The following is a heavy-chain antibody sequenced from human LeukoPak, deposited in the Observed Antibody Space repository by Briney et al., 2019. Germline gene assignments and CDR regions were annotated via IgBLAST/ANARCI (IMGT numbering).Heavy chain of an antibody. Sequence: PGGSLRLSCAASGSTFRTYSMNWVRQAPGKGLEWVSSISSSSSSIYYADSVKGRFTISRDNAKNSLYLQMNSLRAEDTAVYYCARAGNYGDYLFDYWGQGTLVTVSS. CDR1: GSTFRTYS. CDR2: ISSSSSSI. CDR3: ARAGNYGDYLFDY. V-gene: IGHV3-21*04. D-gene: IGHD4-17*01. J-gene: IGHJ4*02.